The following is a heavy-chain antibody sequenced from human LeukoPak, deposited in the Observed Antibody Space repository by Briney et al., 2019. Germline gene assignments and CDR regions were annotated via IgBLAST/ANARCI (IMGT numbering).Heavy chain of an antibody. CDR3: ARDGAETVTTDYYYYYMDV. Sequence: GGSLRLSCAASGFTFSSYAMHWVRQAPGKRLEYVSAISSNGGSTYYANSVKGRFTISRDNSKNTLYLQMGSLRAEDMAVYYCARDGAETVTTDYYYYYMDVWGKGTTVTVSS. D-gene: IGHD4-11*01. CDR1: GFTFSSYA. J-gene: IGHJ6*03. CDR2: ISSNGGST. V-gene: IGHV3-64*01.